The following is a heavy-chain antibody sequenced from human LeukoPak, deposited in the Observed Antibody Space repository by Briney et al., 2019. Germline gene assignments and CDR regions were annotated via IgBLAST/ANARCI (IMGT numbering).Heavy chain of an antibody. CDR3: GKYSASGSRYFDY. J-gene: IGHJ4*02. V-gene: IGHV3-23*01. Sequence: GGSLRLSCAASGFTFSNYAMTWVRQAPGKGLEWVAVIDSSVGGIYYADSVEGRFTISTDNSKNTLYLQMNSLRAEDTAVFYCGKYSASGSRYFDYWGQGTLVTVSS. D-gene: IGHD1-26*01. CDR1: GFTFSNYA. CDR2: IDSSVGGI.